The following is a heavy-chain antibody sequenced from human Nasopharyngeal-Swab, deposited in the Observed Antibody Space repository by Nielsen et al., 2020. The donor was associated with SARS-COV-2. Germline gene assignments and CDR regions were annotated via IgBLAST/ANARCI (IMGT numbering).Heavy chain of an antibody. CDR3: ARGIGYHEFWSGYIDY. D-gene: IGHD3-3*01. CDR1: GYTFIRYY. V-gene: IGHV1-46*01. J-gene: IGHJ4*02. Sequence: ASVKVSCKASGYTFIRYYIHWVRHAPGEGLEWMGVISTNGGCARYAQKFQGRVTMTSDASTSTVYMELSSLRSEDTAVYYCARGIGYHEFWSGYIDYWGQGTLVTVSS. CDR2: ISTNGGCA.